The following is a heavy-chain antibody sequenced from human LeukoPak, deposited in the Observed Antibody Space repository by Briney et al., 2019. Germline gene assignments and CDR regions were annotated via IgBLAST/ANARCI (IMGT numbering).Heavy chain of an antibody. Sequence: GGSLRLSCAASGFTFSSYSMDWVRQAPGKGLEWVSSISSSGSYIYYADSVKGRFTISRDNAKNSLYLQMNNLRAEDTAVYYCARAWYSSGWLDYWGQGTLVTVSS. CDR3: ARAWYSSGWLDY. CDR2: ISSSGSYI. V-gene: IGHV3-21*01. CDR1: GFTFSSYS. D-gene: IGHD6-19*01. J-gene: IGHJ4*02.